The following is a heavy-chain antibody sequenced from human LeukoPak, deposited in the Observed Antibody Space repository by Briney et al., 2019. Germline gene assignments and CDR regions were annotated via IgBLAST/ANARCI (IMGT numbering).Heavy chain of an antibody. CDR1: GFTFSSYE. D-gene: IGHD4-17*01. CDR3: ATYGQTTVTLWY. J-gene: IGHJ4*02. CDR2: ISSSGSTI. Sequence: PGGSLRHSCAASGFTFSSYEMNWVRQAPGKGLEWVSYISSSGSTIYYADSVKGRFTISRDNAKNSLYLQMNSLRAEDTAVYYCATYGQTTVTLWYWGQGTLVTVSS. V-gene: IGHV3-48*03.